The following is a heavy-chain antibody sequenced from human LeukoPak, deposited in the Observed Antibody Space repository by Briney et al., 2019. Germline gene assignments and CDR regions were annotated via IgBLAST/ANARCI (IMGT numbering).Heavy chain of an antibody. CDR2: IRYDGSNK. V-gene: IGHV3-30*02. D-gene: IGHD3-10*01. CDR3: AKVGRFGELRVYYFDY. CDR1: GFTFNNYG. J-gene: IGHJ4*02. Sequence: GGSLRLSCAASGFTFNNYGMHWVRQAPGKGLEWVAFIRYDGSNKYYADSVKGRFTISRDNSKNTLYLQMNSLRAEDTAVYYCAKVGRFGELRVYYFDYWGQGTLVTVSS.